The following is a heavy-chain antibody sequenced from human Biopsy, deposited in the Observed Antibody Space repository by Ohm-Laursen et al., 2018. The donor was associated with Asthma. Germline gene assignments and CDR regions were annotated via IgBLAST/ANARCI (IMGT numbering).Heavy chain of an antibody. CDR3: ARTFHFWSPYHAEHYQL. Sequence: SLRLSCAASGFTFGAYCMSWVRQDPGQGLEWVANIKHDGSEKNHVDSLKGRFTISRDSAKNLLFLQMNSLRAEDTAVYYCARTFHFWSPYHAEHYQLWGQGTLVTVSS. CDR2: IKHDGSEK. CDR1: GFTFGAYC. J-gene: IGHJ1*01. V-gene: IGHV3-7*01. D-gene: IGHD3-3*01.